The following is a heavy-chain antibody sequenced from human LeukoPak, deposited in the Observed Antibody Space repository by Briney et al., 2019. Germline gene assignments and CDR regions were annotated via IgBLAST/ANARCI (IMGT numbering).Heavy chain of an antibody. Sequence: GGSLRLSCAASGFTVSSNYMSWVRQAPGKGLEWVSVIYSGGSTYYADSVKGRFTISRDNSKNTLYLQMNSLRAEDTAVYYCAKTAGIAVAGGSYYFDYWGQGTLVTVSS. CDR1: GFTVSSNY. V-gene: IGHV3-53*01. CDR3: AKTAGIAVAGGSYYFDY. D-gene: IGHD6-19*01. J-gene: IGHJ4*02. CDR2: IYSGGST.